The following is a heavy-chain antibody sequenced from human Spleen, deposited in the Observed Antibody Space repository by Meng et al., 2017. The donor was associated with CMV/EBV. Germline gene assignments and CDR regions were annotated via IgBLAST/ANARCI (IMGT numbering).Heavy chain of an antibody. V-gene: IGHV4-39*07. D-gene: IGHD1-26*01. CDR3: ARHLRGYSWPKSD. J-gene: IGHJ4*02. CDR1: GGSISSSGYY. Sequence: SETLSLTCTVSGGSISSSGYYWGWIRQPPGKGLEWIGSIYYSGSTYYNPSLKSRVTISVDTSKNQFSLKLSSVTAADTAVYYCARHLRGYSWPKSDWGQGTLVTVSS. CDR2: IYYSGST.